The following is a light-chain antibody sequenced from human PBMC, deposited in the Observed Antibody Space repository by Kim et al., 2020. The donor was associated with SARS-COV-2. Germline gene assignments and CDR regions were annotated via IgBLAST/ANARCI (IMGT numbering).Light chain of an antibody. Sequence: SYGLTQPPSVSVSPGQTASITCSGDKLGDKYACWYQQKPGQSPVLVIYQDSKRPSGIPERFSGSNSGNTATLTISGTQAMDEADYYCQAWDSSTVVFGGGTQLTVL. V-gene: IGLV3-1*01. CDR2: QDS. CDR3: QAWDSSTVV. J-gene: IGLJ2*01. CDR1: KLGDKY.